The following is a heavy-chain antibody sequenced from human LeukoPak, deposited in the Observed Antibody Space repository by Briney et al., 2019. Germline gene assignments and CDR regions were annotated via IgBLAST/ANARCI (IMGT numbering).Heavy chain of an antibody. V-gene: IGHV1-8*01. CDR3: ARGSLQQQLGYGMDV. J-gene: IGHJ6*02. D-gene: IGHD6-13*01. Sequence: GESLKVSCKASGYTFTSYDINWVRQATGQGLEWMGWMNPNSGNTGYAQKFQGRVTMTRNTSISTAYMELSSLRSEDTAVYYCARGSLQQQLGYGMDVWGQGTTVTVSS. CDR1: GYTFTSYD. CDR2: MNPNSGNT.